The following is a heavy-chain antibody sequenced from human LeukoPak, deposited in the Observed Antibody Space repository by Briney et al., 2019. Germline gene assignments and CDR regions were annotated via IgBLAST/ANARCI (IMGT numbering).Heavy chain of an antibody. V-gene: IGHV3-74*01. CDR2: INSDGSST. Sequence: GGSLRLSCAASGFTFSNYAMNWVRQAPGKGLVWVSRINSDGSSTSYADSVKGRLTISRDNAKNTLYLQMNSLRAEDTAVYYCASGKYNWNYDYWGQGTLVTVSS. D-gene: IGHD1-20*01. CDR3: ASGKYNWNYDY. CDR1: GFTFSNYA. J-gene: IGHJ4*02.